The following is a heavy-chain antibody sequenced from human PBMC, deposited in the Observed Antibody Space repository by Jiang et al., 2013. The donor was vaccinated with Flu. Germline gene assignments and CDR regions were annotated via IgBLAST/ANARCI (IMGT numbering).Heavy chain of an antibody. D-gene: IGHD4-17*01. J-gene: IGHJ3*02. CDR2: INPSGGST. CDR3: ASMTTVTPGAFDI. Sequence: SGAEVKKPGASVKVSCKASGYTFTSYYMHWVRQAPGQGLEWMGIINPSGGSTSYAQKFQGRVTMTRDTSTSTVCMELSSLRSEDTAVYYCASMTTVTPGAFDIWGQGTMVTVSS. V-gene: IGHV1-46*01. CDR1: GYTFTSYY.